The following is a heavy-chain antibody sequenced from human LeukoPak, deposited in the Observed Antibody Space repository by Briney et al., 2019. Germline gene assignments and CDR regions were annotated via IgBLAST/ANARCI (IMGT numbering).Heavy chain of an antibody. Sequence: SETLSLTCTVSGGSISSYYWSWIRQPPGKGLEWIGYIYYSGSTNYNPSLKSRVTISVDTSKNQFSLRLSSVTAADTAVYYCARARLRFLESLPPCMDVWGKGTTVTVSS. CDR1: GGSISSYY. V-gene: IGHV4-59*01. CDR2: IYYSGST. D-gene: IGHD3-3*01. CDR3: ARARLRFLESLPPCMDV. J-gene: IGHJ6*03.